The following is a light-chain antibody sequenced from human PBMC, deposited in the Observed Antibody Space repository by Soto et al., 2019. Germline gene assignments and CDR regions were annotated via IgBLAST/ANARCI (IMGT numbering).Light chain of an antibody. J-gene: IGKJ4*01. CDR2: AAS. V-gene: IGKV1-9*01. CDR3: QQLNSYTLT. CDR1: QGISSY. Sequence: IQLTHSPSSLSASVGDRVTITCRASQGISSYLAWYQQKPGQAPTLLIYAASSLTSGVPSRLSGSGCGTDFTLTISTLQPEDFETYFCQQLNSYTLTFGGGTKVDI.